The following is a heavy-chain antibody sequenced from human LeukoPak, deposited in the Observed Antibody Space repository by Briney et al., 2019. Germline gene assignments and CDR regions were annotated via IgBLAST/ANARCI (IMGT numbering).Heavy chain of an antibody. J-gene: IGHJ4*02. CDR2: IKSDGSST. D-gene: IGHD6-13*01. CDR1: GFTFDDYG. Sequence: PGGSLRLSCVTSGFTFDDYGFTWVRQAPGKGPVWVSHIKSDGSSTTYADSVKGRFTISRDNAKSTLYLQMNSLRVEDTAVYYCVRDSSSWYYDYWGQGTLVTVSS. CDR3: VRDSSSWYYDY. V-gene: IGHV3-74*01.